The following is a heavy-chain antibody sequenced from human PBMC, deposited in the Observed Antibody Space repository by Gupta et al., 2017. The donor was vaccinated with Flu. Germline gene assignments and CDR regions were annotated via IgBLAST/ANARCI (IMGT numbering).Heavy chain of an antibody. J-gene: IGHJ4*02. CDR2: ISGTGGTT. Sequence: EVQLLESGGALVQPGGSLRLSCAASGFPFSTYAMSWVRQAPGKGLEWVSSISGTGGTTSYVGSVRGRFTISRDNSKRTLDLQLDSLRAEDTAVYYCSKARYYDFLTGLDSWGQGTLVTVSS. D-gene: IGHD3-9*01. CDR3: SKARYYDFLTGLDS. V-gene: IGHV3-23*01. CDR1: GFPFSTYA.